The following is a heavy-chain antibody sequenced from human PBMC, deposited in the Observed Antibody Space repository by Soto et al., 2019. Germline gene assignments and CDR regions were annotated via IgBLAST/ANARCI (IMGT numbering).Heavy chain of an antibody. CDR3: ARTNRGVIRNYYYGMDV. CDR2: IYPGDSDT. J-gene: IGHJ6*02. Sequence: GESLKISCKGSGYSFTSYWIGWVRQMPGKGLEWMGIIYPGDSDTRYSPSFQGQVTISADKSISTAYLQWSSLKASDTAMYYCARTNRGVIRNYYYGMDVWGQGTTVTVSS. V-gene: IGHV5-51*01. D-gene: IGHD3-10*01. CDR1: GYSFTSYW.